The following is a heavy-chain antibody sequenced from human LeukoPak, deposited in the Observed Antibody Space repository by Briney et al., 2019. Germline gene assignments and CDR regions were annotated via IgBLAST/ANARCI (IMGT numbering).Heavy chain of an antibody. CDR3: ARSPGIYFGWFDP. V-gene: IGHV4-38-2*01. CDR2: IYHSGST. D-gene: IGHD3-9*01. CDR1: GYSISSGYY. J-gene: IGHJ5*02. Sequence: SETLSLTCAVSGYSISSGYYWGWIRQPPGKGLEWIGSIYHSGSTYYNPSLKSRVTISVDTSKNQFSLKLSSVTAADTAVYYCARSPGIYFGWFDPWGQGTLVTVSS.